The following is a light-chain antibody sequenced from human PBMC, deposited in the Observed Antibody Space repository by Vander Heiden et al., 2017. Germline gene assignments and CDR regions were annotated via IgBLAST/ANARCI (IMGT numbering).Light chain of an antibody. CDR2: GKN. J-gene: IGLJ3*02. CDR3: NSRDSSGNHLGV. V-gene: IGLV3-19*01. CDR1: SLRSYY. Sequence: SSELTQDPAVSVALGQTVRITCPGDSLRSYYASWYQQKPGQAPGLVIYGKNNRPSGIPDRFSGSSSGNTASLTITGAQAEDEADYYCNSRDSSGNHLGVFGGGTKLTVL.